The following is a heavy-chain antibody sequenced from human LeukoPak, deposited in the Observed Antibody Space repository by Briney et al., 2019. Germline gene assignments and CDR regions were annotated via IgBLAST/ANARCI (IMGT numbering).Heavy chain of an antibody. J-gene: IGHJ4*02. CDR1: GGSIRSYY. CDR3: ARRGSDSSGLWAFDY. V-gene: IGHV4-4*09. CDR2: IFSSGSA. Sequence: ASETLSLTCTVSGGSIRSYYWSWIRQPPGKGLEWIGYIFSSGSANYNPSLESRVTISLDRSRKQFSLKLKSVTAADTAVYYCARRGSDSSGLWAFDYWGQGTLVTVSS. D-gene: IGHD3-22*01.